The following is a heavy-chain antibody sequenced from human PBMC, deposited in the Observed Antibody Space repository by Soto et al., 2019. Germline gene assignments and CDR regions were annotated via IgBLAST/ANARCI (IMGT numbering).Heavy chain of an antibody. CDR3: TTDSYSTITIVRFDY. V-gene: IGHV1-8*01. CDR2: MNPNSGNT. CDR1: GYTFTSYD. D-gene: IGHD2-21*01. Sequence: ASVKVSCKASGYTFTSYDINWVRQATGQGLEWMGWMNPNSGNTGYAQKFQGRVTMTRNTSISTAYMELSSLKIEDTAVYYCTTDSYSTITIVRFDYWGHGTLVTVSS. J-gene: IGHJ4*01.